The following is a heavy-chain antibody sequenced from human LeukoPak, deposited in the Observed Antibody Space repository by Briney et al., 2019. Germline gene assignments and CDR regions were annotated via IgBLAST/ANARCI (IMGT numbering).Heavy chain of an antibody. Sequence: GRSLRLFCAASGFNFNTYGMHWVRQTPGKGVEWVAVIWHDGSDEYYADSVKGRFTISRDNSKSLVYLQMDSLRDEDTAVYYCAGEVVRDVSGVDYTWLDPWGQGTLVFVS. V-gene: IGHV3-33*01. J-gene: IGHJ5*02. CDR3: AGEVVRDVSGVDYTWLDP. D-gene: IGHD2-8*01. CDR2: IWHDGSDE. CDR1: GFNFNTYG.